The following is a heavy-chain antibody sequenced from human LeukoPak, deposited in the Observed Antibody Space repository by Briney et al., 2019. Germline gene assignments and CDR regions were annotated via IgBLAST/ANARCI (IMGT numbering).Heavy chain of an antibody. D-gene: IGHD4-17*01. CDR3: AKGAGYGDLGYFYYMDV. J-gene: IGHJ6*03. Sequence: SETLSLTCAVYGGSFSGYSWSWIRQPPGKGLEWIGEINHSGSTNYNPSLKSRVTISVDTSKNQFSLKLNSVTAADTAVYYCAKGAGYGDLGYFYYMDVWGKGTTVTVSS. V-gene: IGHV4-34*01. CDR2: INHSGST. CDR1: GGSFSGYS.